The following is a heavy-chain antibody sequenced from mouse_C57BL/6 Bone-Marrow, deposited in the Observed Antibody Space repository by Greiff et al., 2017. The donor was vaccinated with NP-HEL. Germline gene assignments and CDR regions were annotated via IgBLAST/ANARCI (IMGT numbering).Heavy chain of an antibody. CDR1: GYTFTGYW. Sequence: VQLQQSGAELMKPGASVKLSCKATGYTFTGYWIAWVKQRPGHGLEWIGEILPGSGSTNYNEKFKGKATFTADTSSNTAYMQLSSLTTEDAAIYDCARWVYYGSSFYGFDYGGQGTTLTVSA. J-gene: IGHJ2*01. CDR3: ARWVYYGSSFYGFDY. V-gene: IGHV1-9*01. CDR2: ILPGSGST. D-gene: IGHD1-1*01.